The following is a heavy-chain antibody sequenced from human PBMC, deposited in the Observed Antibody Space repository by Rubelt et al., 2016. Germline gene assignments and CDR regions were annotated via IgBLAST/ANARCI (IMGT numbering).Heavy chain of an antibody. J-gene: IGHJ5*02. CDR3: ASGRRDGDNSHWVDP. Sequence: QLQLQESGPGLVKPSETLSLTCTVSGGSISSSYYYWGWIRQPPGKGLVWIGSIYFSGNTYYNPSLQSRVTVSVDTSNNRFSLRLTSVTAADTAVYYCASGRRDGDNSHWVDPWGQGTRVTVSS. D-gene: IGHD5-24*01. V-gene: IGHV4-39*01. CDR1: GGSISSSYYY. CDR2: IYFSGNT.